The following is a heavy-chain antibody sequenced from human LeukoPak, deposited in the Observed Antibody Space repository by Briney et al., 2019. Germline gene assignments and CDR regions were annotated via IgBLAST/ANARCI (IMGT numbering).Heavy chain of an antibody. D-gene: IGHD1-14*01. V-gene: IGHV1-69*02. Sequence: SVKVSCKASGGTFSSYTISWVRQAPGQGLEWMGRIIPILGIANYAQKFQGRVTITADKSTSTAYMELSSLGSEDTAVYYCARATGAASSLYMDVWGKGTTVTVSS. CDR1: GGTFSSYT. CDR2: IIPILGIA. CDR3: ARATGAASSLYMDV. J-gene: IGHJ6*03.